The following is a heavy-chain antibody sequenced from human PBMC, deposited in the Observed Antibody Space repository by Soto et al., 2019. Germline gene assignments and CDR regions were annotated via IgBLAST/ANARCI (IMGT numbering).Heavy chain of an antibody. CDR2: IWYDGSNK. D-gene: IGHD6-6*01. CDR1: GFTFSSYG. V-gene: IGHV3-33*01. J-gene: IGHJ6*02. Sequence: QVQLVESGGGVVQPGRSLRLSCAASGFTFSSYGMHWVRQAPGKGLEWVAVIWYDGSNKYYADSVKGRFTISRDNSKNTLYLQMNSLRGEDTAVYYCARERCGAARSVFHRCPRNYYYDGMDVWGQGTTVTVSS. CDR3: ARERCGAARSVFHRCPRNYYYDGMDV.